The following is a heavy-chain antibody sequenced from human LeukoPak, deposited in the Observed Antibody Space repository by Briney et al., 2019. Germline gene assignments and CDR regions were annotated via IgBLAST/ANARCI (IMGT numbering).Heavy chain of an antibody. CDR3: ARLDEYGSGSYSDC. CDR1: GGTFSSYA. Sequence: SVKVSCKASGGTFSSYAISWVRQAPGQGLEWMGRIIPILGIANYAQKFQGRVTITADKSTSTAYMELSSLRSEDTAVYYCARLDEYGSGSYSDCWGQGTLVTVSS. J-gene: IGHJ4*02. D-gene: IGHD3-10*01. V-gene: IGHV1-69*04. CDR2: IIPILGIA.